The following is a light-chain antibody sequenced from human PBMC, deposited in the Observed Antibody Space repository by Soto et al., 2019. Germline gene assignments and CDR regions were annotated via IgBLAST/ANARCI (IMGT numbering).Light chain of an antibody. J-gene: IGKJ1*01. V-gene: IGKV3-20*01. CDR3: QQYGRT. CDR2: GAS. Sequence: EIVLTQSPGTLSFSPGDRATLSCRASQSVSSSYLAWYQQKPGQAPTLLIYGASSRATGIPDRFSGSGSGTDFTLTISRLEPEDFAVYYCQQYGRTFGQGTKVEIK. CDR1: QSVSSSY.